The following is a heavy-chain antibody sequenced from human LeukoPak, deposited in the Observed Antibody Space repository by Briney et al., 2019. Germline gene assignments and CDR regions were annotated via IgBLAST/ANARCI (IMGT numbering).Heavy chain of an antibody. D-gene: IGHD3-9*01. Sequence: SETLSLTCTVSGGSISSYYWGWIRQPPGKGLEWIGYIYYSGSTNYNPSLKSRVTISVDTSKNQFSLRLSSVTAADTAVYYCARTNYDILTGYYSWWFDPWGQGTLVTVSS. J-gene: IGHJ5*02. CDR2: IYYSGST. CDR1: GGSISSYY. CDR3: ARTNYDILTGYYSWWFDP. V-gene: IGHV4-59*01.